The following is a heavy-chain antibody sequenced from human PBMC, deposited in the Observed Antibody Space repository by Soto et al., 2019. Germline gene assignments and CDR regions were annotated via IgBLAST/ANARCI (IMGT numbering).Heavy chain of an antibody. Sequence: GGSLRLSCAASGFTFSNYDMIWVRQATGKGLEWVSAIGSAGDTYYSGSVKGRFAISRENAKNSLYLQMNSVTPGDTAVYYCARGGYASGYFHYAMDVWGQGTTVTVSS. CDR2: IGSAGDT. CDR1: GFTFSNYD. V-gene: IGHV3-13*01. D-gene: IGHD6-19*01. CDR3: ARGGYASGYFHYAMDV. J-gene: IGHJ6*02.